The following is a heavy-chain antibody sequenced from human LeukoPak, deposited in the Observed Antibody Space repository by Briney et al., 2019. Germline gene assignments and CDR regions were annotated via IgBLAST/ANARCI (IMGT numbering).Heavy chain of an antibody. CDR2: INSDGSGI. Sequence: GGSLRLSCAASGCTFSNYWMHWVRQAPGKGLVWVSRINSDGSGIDYADSVKGRVTISRDNAKNTLYLQMNRLRAEDTAVYYCARDGPGHGNNPAFDYWGQGTLVTVSS. CDR1: GCTFSNYW. J-gene: IGHJ4*02. CDR3: ARDGPGHGNNPAFDY. V-gene: IGHV3-74*01.